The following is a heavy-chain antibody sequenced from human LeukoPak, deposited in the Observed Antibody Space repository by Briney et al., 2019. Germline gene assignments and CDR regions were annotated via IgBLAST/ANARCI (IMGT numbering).Heavy chain of an antibody. Sequence: ASVKVSCKASGGTFSSYAINWVRQAPGQGLEWMGWINPNSGGTNYAQKFQGRVTMTRDTSISTAYMELSRLRSDDTAVYYCARSVASFSSGYRYWGQGTLVTVSS. V-gene: IGHV1-2*02. CDR1: GGTFSSYA. CDR3: ARSVASFSSGYRY. CDR2: INPNSGGT. D-gene: IGHD3-22*01. J-gene: IGHJ4*02.